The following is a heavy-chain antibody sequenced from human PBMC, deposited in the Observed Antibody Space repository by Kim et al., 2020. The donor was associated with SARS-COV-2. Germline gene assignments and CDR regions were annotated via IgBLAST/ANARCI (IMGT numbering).Heavy chain of an antibody. J-gene: IGHJ5*02. CDR1: GYTFDTYA. CDR3: AREASGSYHWLDP. CDR2: INGGNGNT. V-gene: IGHV1-3*01. D-gene: IGHD3-10*01. Sequence: ASVKVSCKASGYTFDTYALYSVRQAPGQRFEWMGWINGGNGNTRYSQNFQGRVTITRDTSATTAYMELSSLTLKDTAVYYCAREASGSYHWLDPWGQGTL.